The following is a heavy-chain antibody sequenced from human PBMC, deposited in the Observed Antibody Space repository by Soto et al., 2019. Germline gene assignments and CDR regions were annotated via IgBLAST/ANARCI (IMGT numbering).Heavy chain of an antibody. J-gene: IGHJ6*02. D-gene: IGHD6-13*01. CDR3: ARGHIAAAPYGMDV. CDR2: VIPIFGTV. Sequence: GASVKVSCKASGGTFLNFAFNWVRQAPGQGPEWMGGVIPIFGTVTYAQKFQGRVTITADESTSTTYMELSSLRSEDTAVYYCARGHIAAAPYGMDVWGQGTTVTVSS. CDR1: GGTFLNFA. V-gene: IGHV1-69*13.